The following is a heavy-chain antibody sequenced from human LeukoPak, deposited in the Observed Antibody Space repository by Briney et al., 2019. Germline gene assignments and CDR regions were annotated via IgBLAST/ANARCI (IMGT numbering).Heavy chain of an antibody. J-gene: IGHJ4*02. Sequence: PGGSLRLSCAASGFTFSSYWMHWVRQAPGKGLVWVSRINSDGSSTSYADSVKGRFTISRDNAKNSLFLQMNSLRAEDTAVYYCARQADYYDSSGLDYWGQGTLVTVSS. CDR2: INSDGSST. CDR3: ARQADYYDSSGLDY. D-gene: IGHD3-22*01. V-gene: IGHV3-74*01. CDR1: GFTFSSYW.